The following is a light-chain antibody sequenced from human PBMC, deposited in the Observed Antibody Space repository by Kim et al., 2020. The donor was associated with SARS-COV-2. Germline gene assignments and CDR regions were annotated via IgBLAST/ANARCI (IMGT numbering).Light chain of an antibody. CDR3: CSYAGSSTFVV. CDR2: EVS. Sequence: QSSTISGTGTSSDVGNYNLCSWYRQRPGKAPKLIIFEVSKRPSGVSDRFSGSKSGDTASLTISGLQAEDEGDYYCCSYAGSSTFVVFGGGTQLTVL. J-gene: IGLJ2*01. V-gene: IGLV2-23*02. CDR1: SSDVGNYNL.